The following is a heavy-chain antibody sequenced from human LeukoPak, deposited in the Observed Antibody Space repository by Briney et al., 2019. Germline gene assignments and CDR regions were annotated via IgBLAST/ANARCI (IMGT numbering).Heavy chain of an antibody. CDR1: GYPFTANY. V-gene: IGHV1-2*02. CDR2: INPHSGAT. D-gene: IGHD1-1*01. CDR3: ARAVFIPALGTRLNWFDP. J-gene: IGHJ5*02. Sequence: ASVTVSCKASGYPFTANYLHWVRQAPGQGLEWMGWINPHSGATQYAQKFQYRVTMTRDTSISTGYMQLNRLKSDDTGVYYCARAVFIPALGTRLNWFDPWGQGTLVTVSS.